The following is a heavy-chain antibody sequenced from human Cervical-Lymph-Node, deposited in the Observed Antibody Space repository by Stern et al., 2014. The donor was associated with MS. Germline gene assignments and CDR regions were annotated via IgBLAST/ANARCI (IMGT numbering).Heavy chain of an antibody. CDR3: ARGYNYGTIGDY. D-gene: IGHD3-10*01. CDR1: GVTFTSYS. J-gene: IGHJ4*02. V-gene: IGHV1-3*01. CDR2: INAGNGDT. Sequence: QVQLVQSGAEVKKPGASVKVSCKASGVTFTSYSMHWVRQAPGQRLEWMGWINAGNGDTRYSQKFQGRVSITGDTSASTAYMELNSLRSEDTTVYYCARGYNYGTIGDYWGQGTLVTVSS.